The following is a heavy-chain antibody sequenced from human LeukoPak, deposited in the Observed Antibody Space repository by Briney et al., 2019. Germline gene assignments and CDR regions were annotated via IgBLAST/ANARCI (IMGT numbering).Heavy chain of an antibody. CDR3: AKRPRDSSGYYLGAFDG. CDR2: IGASGADT. D-gene: IGHD3-22*01. Sequence: GGSLRLSCTASGFTFSTYAMTWVRQAPGKGLDWVSAIGASGADTYYADSAKGRFTVSRDNSKNTLYLQMSSLRADDTAVYFCAKRPRDSSGYYLGAFDGWGQGTTVAVSS. CDR1: GFTFSTYA. J-gene: IGHJ3*01. V-gene: IGHV3-23*01.